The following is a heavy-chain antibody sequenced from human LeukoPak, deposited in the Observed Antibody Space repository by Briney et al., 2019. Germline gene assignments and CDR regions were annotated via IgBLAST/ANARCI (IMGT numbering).Heavy chain of an antibody. CDR1: GGSISSYY. CDR2: IYYSGST. D-gene: IGHD5-18*01. Sequence: KPSETLSLTCTVSGGSISSYYWSWIRQPPGKGLEWIGYIYYSGSTNYNPSLKSRVTISVDTSKNQFSLKLSSVTAADTAVYYCARGRDTAMDWGQGTLVTVSS. CDR3: ARGRDTAMD. J-gene: IGHJ4*02. V-gene: IGHV4-59*01.